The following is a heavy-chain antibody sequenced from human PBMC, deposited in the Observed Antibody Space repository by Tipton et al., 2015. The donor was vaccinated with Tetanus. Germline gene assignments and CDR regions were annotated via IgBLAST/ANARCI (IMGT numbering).Heavy chain of an antibody. J-gene: IGHJ4*02. CDR1: GGSFSGFY. D-gene: IGHD3-22*01. V-gene: IGHV4-34*01. CDR3: ARQEPPRRFFYDSTGSSG. Sequence: TLSLTCAVSGGSFSGFYWSWIRQPPGKGLEWIGEINHRGGTSYNPSLKSRVTMSVDASKNQFSLRLTSVTAADTAVYYCARQEPPRRFFYDSTGSSGWGQGTLVIVSS. CDR2: INHRGGT.